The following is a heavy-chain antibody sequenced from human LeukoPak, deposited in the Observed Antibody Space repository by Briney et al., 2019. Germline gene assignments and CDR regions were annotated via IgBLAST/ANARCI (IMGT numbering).Heavy chain of an antibody. CDR1: GYSFTGYW. V-gene: IGHV5-51*01. CDR3: ARHNGSTGAFDI. CDR2: IYPADSDS. Sequence: GESLKISCKGSGYSFTGYWIGRVRQMPGKGLEWMGMIYPADSDSRYSPSFQGQVTISADKSINTAYLQWSSLKALDTAMYYCARHNGSTGAFDIWGQGTMVTVSS. D-gene: IGHD1-14*01. J-gene: IGHJ3*02.